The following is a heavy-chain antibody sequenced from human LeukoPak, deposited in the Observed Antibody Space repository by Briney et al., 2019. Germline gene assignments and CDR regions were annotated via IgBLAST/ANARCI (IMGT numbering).Heavy chain of an antibody. D-gene: IGHD6-19*01. Sequence: GGSLRLSCAASGLTFRSYWMKWARQAPGEGLEWVTIIKEEGNEEHYVDSVKGRFTISRDNAKNSVYLQMNSLRAEDTAMYYCAGGAGWLIEYWGQGVLVTVSS. J-gene: IGHJ4*02. V-gene: IGHV3-7*03. CDR1: GLTFRSYW. CDR3: AGGAGWLIEY. CDR2: IKEEGNEE.